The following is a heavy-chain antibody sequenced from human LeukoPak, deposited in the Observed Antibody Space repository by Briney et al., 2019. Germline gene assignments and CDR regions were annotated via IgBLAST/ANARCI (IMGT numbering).Heavy chain of an antibody. D-gene: IGHD6-19*01. CDR1: GDSVSSNSAA. V-gene: IGHV6-1*01. CDR2: TYYRSKWYN. Sequence: SQTLSLTCAISGDSVSSNSAAWNWIRQSPSRGLEWLGRTYYRSKWYNDSAVSLKSRITINPDTSKNQFSLQLNSVTPEDTAVYYCVSGRLAGIDAFDIWGQGTMVTASS. J-gene: IGHJ3*02. CDR3: VSGRLAGIDAFDI.